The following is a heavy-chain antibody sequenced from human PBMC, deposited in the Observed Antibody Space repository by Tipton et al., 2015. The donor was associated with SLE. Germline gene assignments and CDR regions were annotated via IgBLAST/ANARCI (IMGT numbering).Heavy chain of an antibody. V-gene: IGHV4-59*01. CDR1: GGSISSYY. J-gene: IGHJ4*02. D-gene: IGHD6-19*01. CDR3: ASPQRGSGWYRY. Sequence: PGLVKPSETLSLTCTVSGGSISSYYWSWIRQPPGKGLEWIGYIYYSGSTNYNPSLKSRVTISVDTSKNQFSLKLSSVTAADTAVYYCASPQRGSGWYRYWGQGTLVTVSS. CDR2: IYYSGST.